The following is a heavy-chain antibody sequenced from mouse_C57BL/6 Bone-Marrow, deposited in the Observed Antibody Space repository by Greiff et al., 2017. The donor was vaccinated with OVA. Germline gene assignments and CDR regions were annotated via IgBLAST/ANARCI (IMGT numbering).Heavy chain of an antibody. Sequence: EVKVVESGGGLVKPGGSLKLSCAASGFTFSSYAMSWVRQTPEKRLEWVATISAGGSYTYYPDNVKGRFTISRDNAKNKLYLQMSHRKSEDTAMDYGARDGGDQHGGYAMDYWGQGTSVTVSS. J-gene: IGHJ4*01. CDR1: GFTFSSYA. CDR2: ISAGGSYT. CDR3: ARDGGDQHGGYAMDY. V-gene: IGHV5-4*01.